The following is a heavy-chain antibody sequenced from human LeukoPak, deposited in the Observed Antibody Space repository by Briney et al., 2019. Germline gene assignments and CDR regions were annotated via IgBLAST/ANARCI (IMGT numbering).Heavy chain of an antibody. CDR1: GFTFRNYA. Sequence: GGSLRLSCAASGFTFRNYAMSWVRQAPGKGLGWVSTISANSGSRYYADSVKARFPISRDNSKNTLYLQMNSLIVEDTAAYYCATRVYIYGYPDYWGPGILVIVSS. J-gene: IGHJ4*02. CDR2: ISANSGSR. D-gene: IGHD5-18*01. CDR3: ATRVYIYGYPDY. V-gene: IGHV3-23*01.